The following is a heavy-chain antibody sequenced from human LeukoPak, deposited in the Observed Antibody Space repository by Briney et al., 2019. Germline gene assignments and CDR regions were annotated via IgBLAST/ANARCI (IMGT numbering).Heavy chain of an antibody. D-gene: IGHD3-9*01. Sequence: SETLSLTCAVSGGSISRYYWSWIRQPPGKGLEWIGYIYYSGSTNYNPSLKSRFTISVDTSKNQFSLKLSSVTAADTAVYYCARNGYDILTGHYWFFDLWGRGTLVTVSS. CDR2: IYYSGST. CDR3: ARNGYDILTGHYWFFDL. V-gene: IGHV4-59*01. J-gene: IGHJ2*01. CDR1: GGSISRYY.